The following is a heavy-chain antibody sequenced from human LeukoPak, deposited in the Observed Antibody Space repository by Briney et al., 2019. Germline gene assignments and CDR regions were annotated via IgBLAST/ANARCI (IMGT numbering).Heavy chain of an antibody. J-gene: IGHJ4*02. CDR2: VYYTGST. CDR1: GSSVSNYY. V-gene: IGHV4-59*08. CDR3: ARHFAYSSSSYFDY. D-gene: IGHD6-6*01. Sequence: SETLSLTCSVSGSSVSNYYWSWIRQPPGNGLEWIGYVYYTGSTNYNPSLKSRVTMFEDKSKNQFSLRLYSVTVADTAVYYCARHFAYSSSSYFDYWGQGSLVTVSS.